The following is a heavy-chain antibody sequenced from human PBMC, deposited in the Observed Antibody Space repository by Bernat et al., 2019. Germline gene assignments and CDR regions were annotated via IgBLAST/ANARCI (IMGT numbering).Heavy chain of an antibody. J-gene: IGHJ3*02. Sequence: EVQLVESGGGLVTPGGSLRLSCAASGFTFSSYSMKWVRQAPGRGLEWVSAISRSSSDIYYAASVKGRFTISRDNAKNSLYLQMNSLTAEDTAVYYCARGQYCSGGNRYSYRGAFDIWGQGTMVTVSS. CDR1: GFTFSSYS. CDR2: ISRSSSDI. V-gene: IGHV3-21*01. D-gene: IGHD2-15*01. CDR3: ARGQYCSGGNRYSYRGAFDI.